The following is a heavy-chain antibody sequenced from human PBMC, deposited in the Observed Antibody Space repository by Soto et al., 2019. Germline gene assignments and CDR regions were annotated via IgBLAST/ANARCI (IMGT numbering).Heavy chain of an antibody. Sequence: KSGPTLVNPTQTLTLTCTFSGFSLSTSGVHVGWIRQPPGKALEWLGLIYWDDDKRYSPFLKSRLIITKDTSKDQVVLTLTNVDPVDTATYYCAHPGNKAAAGYYFDYWGQGILVTVSS. CDR2: IYWDDDK. J-gene: IGHJ4*02. V-gene: IGHV2-5*02. CDR3: AHPGNKAAAGYYFDY. D-gene: IGHD6-13*01. CDR1: GFSLSTSGVH.